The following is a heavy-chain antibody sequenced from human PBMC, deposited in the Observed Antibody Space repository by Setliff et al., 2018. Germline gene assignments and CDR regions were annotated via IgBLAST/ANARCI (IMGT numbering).Heavy chain of an antibody. CDR2: LYTSGST. CDR3: ARLIGYSYGYYYHYVDV. Sequence: SYTLSLTCNVSGASISSHAWSWIRQPPGKRLEYIGYLYTSGSTNYNPSLKSRVTMSVDTSKNQLSLKLTFVTAADTAIYYCARLIGYSYGYYYHYVDVWGKGTTVTVSS. CDR1: GASISSHA. V-gene: IGHV4-4*08. D-gene: IGHD5-18*01. J-gene: IGHJ6*03.